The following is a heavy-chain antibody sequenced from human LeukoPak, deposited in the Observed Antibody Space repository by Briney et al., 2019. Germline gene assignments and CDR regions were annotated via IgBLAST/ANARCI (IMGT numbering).Heavy chain of an antibody. Sequence: SETLSLTCTVSGGSISSSSYYWGWIRQPPRKGLEWIGSIYYSGSTYYNPSLKSRVTISVDTSKNQFSLKLSSVTAADTAVYYCASYSSGWYYFDYWGQGTLVTVSS. D-gene: IGHD6-19*01. CDR3: ASYSSGWYYFDY. V-gene: IGHV4-39*01. J-gene: IGHJ4*02. CDR1: GGSISSSSYY. CDR2: IYYSGST.